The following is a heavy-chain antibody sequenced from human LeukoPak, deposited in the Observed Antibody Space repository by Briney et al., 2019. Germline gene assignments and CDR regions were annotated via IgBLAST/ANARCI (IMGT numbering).Heavy chain of an antibody. CDR2: IKQDGSEK. CDR3: ARASYSYGYSFDY. D-gene: IGHD5-18*01. Sequence: GGSLRPSCAASGFTFSSYWVSWVRQAPGKGLEWVANIKQDGSEKYYVDSVKGRFTISRDNAKNSLYLQMNSLRAEDTAVYYCARASYSYGYSFDYWGQGTLVTVSS. CDR1: GFTFSSYW. J-gene: IGHJ4*02. V-gene: IGHV3-7*03.